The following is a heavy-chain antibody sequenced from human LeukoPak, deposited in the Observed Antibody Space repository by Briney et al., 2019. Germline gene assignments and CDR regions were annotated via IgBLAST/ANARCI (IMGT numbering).Heavy chain of an antibody. CDR2: IYNTGST. V-gene: IGHV4-59*01. J-gene: IGHJ3*02. D-gene: IGHD6-19*01. Sequence: PSETLSLTCIVSGGSIRSYYWSWIRQPPGQGLEWIGYIYNTGSTNYNPSLKSRVTISVDTSKSQFSLELSSVTAADTAVYYCTSSRYSTGWYGGFDIWGRGTMVTVSS. CDR3: TSSRYSTGWYGGFDI. CDR1: GGSIRSYY.